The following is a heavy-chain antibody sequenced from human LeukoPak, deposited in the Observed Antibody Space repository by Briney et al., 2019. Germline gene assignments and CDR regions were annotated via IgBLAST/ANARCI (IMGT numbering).Heavy chain of an antibody. Sequence: SETLSLTCAVYGGSFSGYYWSWICQPPGKGLEWIGEINHSGSTNYNPSLKSRVTISVDTSKNQFSLKLSSVTAADTAVYYCARGSNILTGPYYFDYWGQGTLVTVSS. D-gene: IGHD3-9*01. CDR1: GGSFSGYY. CDR3: ARGSNILTGPYYFDY. J-gene: IGHJ4*02. CDR2: INHSGST. V-gene: IGHV4-34*01.